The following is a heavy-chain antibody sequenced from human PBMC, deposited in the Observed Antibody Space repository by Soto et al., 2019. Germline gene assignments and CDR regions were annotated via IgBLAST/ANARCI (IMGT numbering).Heavy chain of an antibody. CDR2: IYSSGNT. V-gene: IGHV4-31*03. D-gene: IGHD4-17*01. CDR1: GGSISSSDYY. CDR3: ARGLAAATVVTCYFDY. Sequence: QVHLQESGPGLVKPSQTLSLTCTVSGGSISSSDYYWRWIRQPPGKGLEWIGYIYSSGNTYYNPALKSRLTISVDTSKNQSSLKLNSVTAADTALYYCARGLAAATVVTCYFDYWGQGTLVTVSS. J-gene: IGHJ4*02.